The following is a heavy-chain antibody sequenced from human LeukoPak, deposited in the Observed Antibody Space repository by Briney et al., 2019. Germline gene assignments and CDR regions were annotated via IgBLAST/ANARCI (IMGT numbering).Heavy chain of an antibody. V-gene: IGHV4-59*11. J-gene: IGHJ4*02. D-gene: IGHD2/OR15-2a*01. CDR3: ARGSTRADDY. CDR2: VHHDGTT. CDR1: GASISSHY. Sequence: PSETLPLTCFLSGASISSHYWSWIRQPPGERLEWIGYVHHDGTTNQNPSLKRRVAISIDTSRNQMSLKLYSMTAADTAMYYCARGSTRADDYWGQGILVTVS.